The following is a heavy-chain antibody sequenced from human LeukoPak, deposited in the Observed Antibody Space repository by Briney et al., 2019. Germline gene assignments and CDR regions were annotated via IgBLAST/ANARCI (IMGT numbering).Heavy chain of an antibody. CDR1: GFTLSSQG. CDR3: ARDSPFAY. Sequence: PGRSLRLSCAASGFTLSSQGMHWVRQAPGKGLEWVAVTWYDGSKEYYGDSVKGRFTISRDNSKNTLSLQMNSLRAEDTAVYYCARDSPFAYWGQGTLVTVSS. CDR2: TWYDGSKE. V-gene: IGHV3-33*01. J-gene: IGHJ4*02.